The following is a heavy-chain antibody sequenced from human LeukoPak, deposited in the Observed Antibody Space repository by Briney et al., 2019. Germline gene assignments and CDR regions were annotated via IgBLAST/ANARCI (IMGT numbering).Heavy chain of an antibody. CDR1: GGSISSYY. CDR3: ATGQYCSCNRCCSGTFDI. CDR2: INYSGST. J-gene: IGHJ3*02. V-gene: IGHV4-59*01. Sequence: SETLSLTCTVSGGSISSYYWSWIRQPPGKGLEWIGHINYSGSTNYNPSLKSRVTMSVDTSKNQLYLKLSSVTAADTAVYYCATGQYCSCNRCCSGTFDIWGQGTMVTVSS. D-gene: IGHD2-15*01.